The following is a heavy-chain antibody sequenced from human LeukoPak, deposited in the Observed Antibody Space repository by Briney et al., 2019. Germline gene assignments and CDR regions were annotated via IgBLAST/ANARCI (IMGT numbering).Heavy chain of an antibody. CDR1: GFIFSSNW. J-gene: IGHJ4*02. CDR3: ARGGSGSLEAPLAY. V-gene: IGHV3-74*01. D-gene: IGHD1-26*01. CDR2: INTDGSST. Sequence: GGSLRLSCAASGFIFSSNWMHWVRQAPGKGLVWVSRINTDGSSTSYADSVKGRFTISRDNAKNTLYLQMNSLRAEDTAVYYCARGGSGSLEAPLAYWGQGTLVTVSS.